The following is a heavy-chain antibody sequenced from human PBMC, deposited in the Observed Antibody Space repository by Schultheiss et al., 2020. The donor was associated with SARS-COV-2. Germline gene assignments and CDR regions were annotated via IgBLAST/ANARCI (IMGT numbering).Heavy chain of an antibody. CDR3: AKGVLAGTGLMIAFGPPKN. CDR1: GFTFSDYY. D-gene: IGHD3-16*01. V-gene: IGHV3-11*04. CDR2: ISSSGSTI. Sequence: GESLKISCAASGFTFSDYYMSWIRQAPGKGLEWVSYISSSGSTIYYADSVKGRFTISRDNAKNTLYLQMNSLGPEDTATYYCAKGVLAGTGLMIAFGPPKNWGQGTLVTVSS. J-gene: IGHJ4*02.